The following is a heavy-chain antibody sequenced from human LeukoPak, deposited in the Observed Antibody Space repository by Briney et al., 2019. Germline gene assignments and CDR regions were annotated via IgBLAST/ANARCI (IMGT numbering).Heavy chain of an antibody. D-gene: IGHD6-19*01. CDR3: ARLVYSSGWYD. CDR2: IYYSGST. J-gene: IGHJ4*02. CDR1: GGSISSYY. V-gene: IGHV4-59*08. Sequence: SETLSLTCTVSGGSISSYYWSWIRQPPGKGLEWIGYIYYSGSTNYNPSLKSRVTISVDTSKNQFSLKLSSVTAADTAVYYCARLVYSSGWYDWGQGTLVTVSS.